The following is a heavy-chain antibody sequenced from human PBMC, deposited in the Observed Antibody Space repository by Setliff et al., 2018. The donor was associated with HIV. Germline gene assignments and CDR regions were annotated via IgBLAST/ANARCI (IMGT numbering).Heavy chain of an antibody. CDR2: VFDSGSV. D-gene: IGHD3-3*01. Sequence: SETLSLTCSIYGGSLNYYYWSWLRQSPGKGLEWIGEVFDSGSVNYNPSLKSRVTISVDTSKKEFSLKLASVTAADTAVYYCARGRTYYDFWSGQDYYYYMDVWGKGTTVTVSS. CDR3: ARGRTYYDFWSGQDYYYYMDV. J-gene: IGHJ6*03. V-gene: IGHV4-34*01. CDR1: GGSLNYYY.